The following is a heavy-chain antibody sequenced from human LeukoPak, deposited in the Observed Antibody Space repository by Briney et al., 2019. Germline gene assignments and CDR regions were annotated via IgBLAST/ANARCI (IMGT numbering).Heavy chain of an antibody. V-gene: IGHV1-3*01. CDR3: ARSPVGNYDSSGYYYY. CDR2: INAGNGNT. D-gene: IGHD3-22*01. CDR1: GYTFTSYA. J-gene: IGHJ4*02. Sequence: GASVKVSCKASGYTFTSYAMHWVRQAPGQRLEWMGWINAGNGNTKYSQKFQGRVTITRDTSASTAYMELSSLRSEDTAVYYCARSPVGNYDSSGYYYYWGQGTLVTVSS.